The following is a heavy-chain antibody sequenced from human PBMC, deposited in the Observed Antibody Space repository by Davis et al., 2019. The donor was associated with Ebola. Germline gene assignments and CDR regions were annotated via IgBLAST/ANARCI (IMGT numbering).Heavy chain of an antibody. CDR3: ARAKGLLWFRPDYYYGMDV. D-gene: IGHD3-10*01. CDR1: GYTFTSYA. J-gene: IGHJ6*02. CDR2: IIPIFGTA. Sequence: AASVKVSCKASGYTFTSYAINWVLHAPGQGLEWMGGIIPIFGTANYAQKFQGRVTITADKSTSTAYMELSSLRSEDTAVYYCARAKGLLWFRPDYYYGMDVWGQGTTVTVSS. V-gene: IGHV1-69*06.